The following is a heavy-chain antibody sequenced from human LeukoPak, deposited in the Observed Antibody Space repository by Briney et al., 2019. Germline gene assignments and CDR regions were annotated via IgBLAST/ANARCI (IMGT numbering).Heavy chain of an antibody. CDR2: IRYDGSNK. J-gene: IGHJ4*02. V-gene: IGHV3-30*02. CDR3: ARTPDPPRYYYDSSGYSDY. Sequence: GGSLRLSCAASGFTFSSYGMHWVRQAPGKGLEWVAFIRYDGSNKYYADSVKGRFTISRDNSKNTLYLQMNSLRAEDTAVYYRARTPDPPRYYYDSSGYSDYWGQGTLVTVSS. D-gene: IGHD3-22*01. CDR1: GFTFSSYG.